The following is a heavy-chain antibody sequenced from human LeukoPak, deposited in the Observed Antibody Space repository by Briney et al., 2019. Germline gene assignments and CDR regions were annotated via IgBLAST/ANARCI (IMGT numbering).Heavy chain of an antibody. CDR1: GGSFSGYY. CDR2: INHSGST. Sequence: PSETLSLTCAVYGGSFSGYYWSWIRQPPGKGLEWIGEINHSGSTNYNPSLKSRVTISVDTSKNQFSLKLSSVTAADTAVYYCARVHRGYGYGYYYYYYMDVWGKGTTVTVSS. D-gene: IGHD5-18*01. CDR3: ARVHRGYGYGYYYYYYMDV. J-gene: IGHJ6*03. V-gene: IGHV4-34*01.